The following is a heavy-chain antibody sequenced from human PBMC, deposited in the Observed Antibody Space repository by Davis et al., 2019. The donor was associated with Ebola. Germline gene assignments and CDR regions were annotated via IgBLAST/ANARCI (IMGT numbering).Heavy chain of an antibody. J-gene: IGHJ5*02. CDR3: AGQLTDNWLDP. D-gene: IGHD6-13*01. V-gene: IGHV1-2*02. CDR1: GYTFTDYY. CDR2: INPNSGGT. Sequence: ASVKVSCKASGYTFTDYYMHWVRQAPGQGLKWMGWINPNSGGTKYAQKFQGRVTMTRDTSINTAYMEVSRLRSDDTALYYCAGQLTDNWLDPWGQGTLVTVSS.